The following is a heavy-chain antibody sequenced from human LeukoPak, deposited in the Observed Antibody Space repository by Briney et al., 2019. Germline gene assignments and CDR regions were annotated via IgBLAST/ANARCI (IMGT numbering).Heavy chain of an antibody. Sequence: ASVKVSCKASGYTFTGYYMHWVRQAPGQGLEWMGIINPSGGSTSYAQKFQGRVTMTRDTSTSTVYMELSSLRSEDTAVYYCARAGIAVALGYWGQGTLVTVSS. D-gene: IGHD6-19*01. V-gene: IGHV1-46*01. CDR1: GYTFTGYY. CDR2: INPSGGST. J-gene: IGHJ4*02. CDR3: ARAGIAVALGY.